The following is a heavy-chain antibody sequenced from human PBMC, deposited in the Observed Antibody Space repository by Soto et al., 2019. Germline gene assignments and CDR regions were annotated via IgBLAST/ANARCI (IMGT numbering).Heavy chain of an antibody. CDR1: GGSFSGYY. D-gene: IGHD3-3*01. CDR3: ARGRRDNHYDFWSGPLYYFDY. CDR2: INHSGST. Sequence: SETLSLTCAVYGGSFSGYYWSWIRQPPGKGLEWIGEINHSGSTNYNPSLKSRVTISVDTSKNQFSLKLSSVTAADTAVYYCARGRRDNHYDFWSGPLYYFDYWGQGTLVTVSS. V-gene: IGHV4-34*01. J-gene: IGHJ4*02.